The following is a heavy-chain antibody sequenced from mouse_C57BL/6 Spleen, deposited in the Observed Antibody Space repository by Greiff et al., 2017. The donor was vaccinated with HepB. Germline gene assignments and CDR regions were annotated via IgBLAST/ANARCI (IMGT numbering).Heavy chain of an antibody. CDR2: ISGGGGNT. V-gene: IGHV5-9*01. D-gene: IGHD2-4*01. J-gene: IGHJ3*01. CDR1: GFTFSSYT. Sequence: EVKLVESGGGLVKPGGSLKLSCAASGFTFSSYTMSWVRQTPEKRLEWVATISGGGGNTYYPDSVKGRFTISRDNAKNTLYLQMSSLRSEDTAFYYCASLIYYDYSWFAYWGQGTLVTVSA. CDR3: ASLIYYDYSWFAY.